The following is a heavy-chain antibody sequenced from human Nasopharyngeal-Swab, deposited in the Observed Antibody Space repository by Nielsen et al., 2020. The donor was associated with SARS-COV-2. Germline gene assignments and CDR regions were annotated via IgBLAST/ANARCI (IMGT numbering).Heavy chain of an antibody. CDR1: GGAFSSYA. D-gene: IGHD6-6*01. Sequence: SVPVSCKASGGAFSSYAISWVRQAPGQGLAWMGGVIPIFGTANYAQKFQGRVTITADESTSTAYMELSSLRSEDTAVYYCARRPYSSSSGDYYYGMDVWGQGTTVTVSS. CDR3: ARRPYSSSSGDYYYGMDV. J-gene: IGHJ6*02. CDR2: VIPIFGTA. V-gene: IGHV1-69*13.